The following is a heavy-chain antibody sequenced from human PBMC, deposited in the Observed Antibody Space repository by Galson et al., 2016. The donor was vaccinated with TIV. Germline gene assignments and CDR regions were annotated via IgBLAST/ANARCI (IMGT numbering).Heavy chain of an antibody. CDR2: MNPISGAT. J-gene: IGHJ6*02. CDR1: EHTIITYD. V-gene: IGHV1-8*02. CDR3: ATPAYCIKSPYYYGFDV. D-gene: IGHD2-21*02. Sequence: SVKVSCKASEHTIITYDINWVRQAAGQTLEWMGWMNPISGATGFSQKFRDRLIMTRNLSIATAYMELTSLRSEDTAVYYCATPAYCIKSPYYYGFDVWGQGTTVTVSS.